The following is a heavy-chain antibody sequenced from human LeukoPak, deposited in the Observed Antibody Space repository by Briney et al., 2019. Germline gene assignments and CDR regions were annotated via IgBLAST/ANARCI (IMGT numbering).Heavy chain of an antibody. CDR1: EFTFSTYA. CDR3: AKSSNIVIVAAAIF. Sequence: GGSLRLSCAASEFTFSTYAMSWVRQAPGKGLEWVSGISGSGGSIYYADSVKGRFTISRDNSKSTVYLQMNSLRAEDTAVYYCAKSSNIVIVAAAIFWGQGPLVTVSS. CDR2: ISGSGGSI. J-gene: IGHJ4*02. V-gene: IGHV3-23*01. D-gene: IGHD2-2*01.